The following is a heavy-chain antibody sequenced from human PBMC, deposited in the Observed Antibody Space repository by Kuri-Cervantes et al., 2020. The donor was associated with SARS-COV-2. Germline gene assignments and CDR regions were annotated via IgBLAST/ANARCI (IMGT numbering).Heavy chain of an antibody. CDR2: ISGSSSYI. D-gene: IGHD3-10*01. J-gene: IGHJ6*02. CDR3: ARDPLLWFGELLSTESNYYYYGMDV. V-gene: IGHV3-21*01. CDR1: GFTFSSYS. Sequence: GESLKISCAASGFTFSSYSMNWVRQAPGKGLEWVSSISGSSSYIYYADSVKGRFTISRDNAKNSLYLQMNSLRDEDTAVYYCARDPLLWFGELLSTESNYYYYGMDVWAQGTA.